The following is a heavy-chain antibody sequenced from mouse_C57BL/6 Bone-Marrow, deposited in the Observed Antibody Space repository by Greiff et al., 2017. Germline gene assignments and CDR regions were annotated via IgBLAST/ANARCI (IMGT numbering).Heavy chain of an antibody. Sequence: VQLQQPGAELVKPGASVKLSCKASGYTFTSYWMQWVKQRPGQGLEWIGEIDTSDSYTNHKHKFKGKATLTVDTSSSTAYMQLSSLTSEDSAVYYCARGYYDYDEYWYFDVWGTGTTVTVSS. D-gene: IGHD2-4*01. J-gene: IGHJ1*03. CDR1: GYTFTSYW. CDR3: ARGYYDYDEYWYFDV. V-gene: IGHV1-50*01. CDR2: IDTSDSYT.